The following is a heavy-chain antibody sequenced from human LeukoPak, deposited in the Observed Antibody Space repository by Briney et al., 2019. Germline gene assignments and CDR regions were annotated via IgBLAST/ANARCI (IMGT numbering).Heavy chain of an antibody. CDR1: GIYFIHAW. Sequence: GGSLRLSCEVSGIYFIHAWFSWVRQAPGKGLEWVAFIRYDGSNKYYADSVKGRFTISRDNSKNTLYLQMNSLRAEDTAVYYCAKELHITMTVVLPGAFDIWGQGTMVTVSS. D-gene: IGHD3-22*01. CDR3: AKELHITMTVVLPGAFDI. J-gene: IGHJ3*02. CDR2: IRYDGSNK. V-gene: IGHV3-30*02.